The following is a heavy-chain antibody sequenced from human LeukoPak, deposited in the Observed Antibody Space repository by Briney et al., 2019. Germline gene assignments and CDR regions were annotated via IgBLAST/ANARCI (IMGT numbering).Heavy chain of an antibody. CDR2: IRYDGSNK. V-gene: IGHV3-30*02. CDR3: AKDFRVVVPAAIRDFDY. Sequence: PGGSLRLSCAASGFTFSSYGMHWVRQAPGKGLEWVACIRYDGSNKYYADSVKGRFTISRDNSKNTLYLQMNSLRAEDTAVYYCAKDFRVVVPAAIRDFDYWGQGTLVTVSS. D-gene: IGHD2-2*02. CDR1: GFTFSSYG. J-gene: IGHJ4*02.